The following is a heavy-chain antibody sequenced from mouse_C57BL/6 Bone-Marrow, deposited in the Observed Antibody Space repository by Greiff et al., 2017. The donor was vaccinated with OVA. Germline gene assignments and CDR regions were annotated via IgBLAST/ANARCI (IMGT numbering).Heavy chain of an antibody. J-gene: IGHJ2*01. Sequence: EVQLQQSGTVLARPGASVKMSCKTSGYTFTSYWMHWVKQRPGQGLEWIGAIYPGNSDTSYNQKFKGKAKLTAVTSASTAYMELSSLTNEDSAVYYCTRRGVYDYDGIDYWGQGTTLTVSS. V-gene: IGHV1-5*01. D-gene: IGHD2-4*01. CDR2: IYPGNSDT. CDR3: TRRGVYDYDGIDY. CDR1: GYTFTSYW.